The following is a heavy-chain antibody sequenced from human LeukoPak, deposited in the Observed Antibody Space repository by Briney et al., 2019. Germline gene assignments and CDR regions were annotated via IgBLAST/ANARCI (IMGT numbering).Heavy chain of an antibody. J-gene: IGHJ5*02. CDR2: IYYSGST. CDR3: ARHAGDRSGSPTGWFDP. D-gene: IGHD3-10*01. V-gene: IGHV4-39*01. CDR1: GGSISSSSYY. Sequence: PSETLSLTCTVSGGSISSSSYYWGWIRQPPGKGLEWIGSIYYSGSTYYNPSLKSRVTISVDTSKNQLSLKLSSVTAADTAVYYCARHAGDRSGSPTGWFDPWGQGTLVTVSS.